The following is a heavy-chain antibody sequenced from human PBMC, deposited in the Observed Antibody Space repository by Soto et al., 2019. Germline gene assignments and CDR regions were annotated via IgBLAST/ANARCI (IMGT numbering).Heavy chain of an antibody. CDR1: GFTFTTSA. CDR3: AKSRGVPAPHPFDY. D-gene: IGHD2-2*01. Sequence: GGSLRLSCAASGFTFTTSAMSWVRQAPGKGLEWVSSISGIGGSTHYAGSVKGRFTISRDNSKNTLYLQMNSLRAEDTATYYCAKSRGVPAPHPFDYWGQGTLVTVSS. CDR2: ISGIGGST. V-gene: IGHV3-23*01. J-gene: IGHJ4*02.